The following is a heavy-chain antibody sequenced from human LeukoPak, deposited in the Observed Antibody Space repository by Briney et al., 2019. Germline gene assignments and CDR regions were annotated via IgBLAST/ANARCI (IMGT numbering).Heavy chain of an antibody. CDR3: ARGGLREQEYFQH. Sequence: GGSLRLSCAASGLTFSIYSISWVRQAPGKGLEWVSAISGSGGSTYYADSVKGRFTISRDNSKNTLYLQMNSLRAEDTAVYYCARGGLREQEYFQHWGQGNLVTVSS. CDR1: GLTFSIYS. V-gene: IGHV3-23*01. D-gene: IGHD1-26*01. J-gene: IGHJ1*01. CDR2: ISGSGGST.